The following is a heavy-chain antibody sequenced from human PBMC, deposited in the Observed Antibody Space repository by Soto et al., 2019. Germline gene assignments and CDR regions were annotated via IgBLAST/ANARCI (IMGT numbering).Heavy chain of an antibody. J-gene: IGHJ4*02. V-gene: IGHV3-74*01. CDR1: GFTFSSYW. Sequence: EVQLVESGGGLVQPGGSLRLSCADSGFTFSSYWMHWVRQAPGKGLVWVSRINPDESSSTYADSVKGRYTIPRDNAKNTLDLQMNSLRAEDTAVYYCARRGPVSGLAYWGQGTLVTVSS. CDR3: ARRGPVSGLAY. CDR2: INPDESSS. D-gene: IGHD1-26*01.